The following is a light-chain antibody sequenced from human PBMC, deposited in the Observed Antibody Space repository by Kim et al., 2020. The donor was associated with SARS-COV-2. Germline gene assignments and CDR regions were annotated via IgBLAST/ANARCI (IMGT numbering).Light chain of an antibody. CDR3: HQYEDSPRT. Sequence: SPGESAPLSCRSSQSLPSSYLAWYQQKPGQAPRVIIYGTSSRATGIPDRFSGTRSGTDFTLTISRLESEDFGIYYCHQYEDSPRTFGQGTKVDIK. J-gene: IGKJ1*01. CDR1: QSLPSSY. CDR2: GTS. V-gene: IGKV3-20*01.